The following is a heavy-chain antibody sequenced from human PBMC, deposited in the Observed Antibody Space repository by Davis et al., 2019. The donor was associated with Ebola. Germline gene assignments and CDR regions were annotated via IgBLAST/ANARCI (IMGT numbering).Heavy chain of an antibody. D-gene: IGHD6-13*01. V-gene: IGHV3-48*01. CDR3: TSRYSSTNDY. CDR1: GFTFSSYS. CDR2: ISSSSSTI. J-gene: IGHJ4*02. Sequence: PGGSLRLSCAASGFTFSSYSMNWVRQAPGKGLEWVSYISSSSSTIYYADSVKGRFTISRDNAKNSLYLQMNSLKTEDTAVYYCTSRYSSTNDYWGQGTLVTVSS.